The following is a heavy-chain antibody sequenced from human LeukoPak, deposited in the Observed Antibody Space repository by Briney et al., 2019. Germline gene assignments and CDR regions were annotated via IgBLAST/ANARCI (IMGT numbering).Heavy chain of an antibody. CDR3: ARNRSPYSSSWDPGSQCMDV. CDR2: INPNSGGT. J-gene: IGHJ6*03. CDR1: GYTFTGYY. Sequence: GASVKVSCKASGYTFTGYYMHWVRQAPGQGLEWMGWINPNSGGTNYAQKFQGRVTMTRDTSISTAYMELSRLRSDDTAVYYCARNRSPYSSSWDPGSQCMDVWGKGTTVTVSS. D-gene: IGHD6-13*01. V-gene: IGHV1-2*02.